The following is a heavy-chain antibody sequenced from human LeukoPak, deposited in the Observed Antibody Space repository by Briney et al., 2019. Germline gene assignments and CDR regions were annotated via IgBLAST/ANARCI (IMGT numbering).Heavy chain of an antibody. CDR1: GFTVSSNY. Sequence: GGSLRLSCAASGFTVSSNYMSWVRQAPGKGLEWVSVIYSGGSTYYADSVKGRFTTSRDNSKNTLYLQMNSLRAEDTAVYYCASGYSSSWYIYWGQGTLVTVSS. CDR3: ASGYSSSWYIY. CDR2: IYSGGST. D-gene: IGHD6-13*01. V-gene: IGHV3-53*01. J-gene: IGHJ4*02.